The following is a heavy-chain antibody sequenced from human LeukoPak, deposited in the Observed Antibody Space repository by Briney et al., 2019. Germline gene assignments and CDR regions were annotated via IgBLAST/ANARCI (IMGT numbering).Heavy chain of an antibody. V-gene: IGHV3-30-3*01. CDR3: ARLEMASNY. Sequence: PGRSLRLSCAASGFTFSSYAMHWVRQAPGKGLEWMAVISYDGSNKYYADSVKGRFTISRDNSKNTLYLQMNSLRAEDTAVYYCARLEMASNYWGQGTLVTVSS. CDR1: GFTFSSYA. J-gene: IGHJ4*02. CDR2: ISYDGSNK. D-gene: IGHD5-24*01.